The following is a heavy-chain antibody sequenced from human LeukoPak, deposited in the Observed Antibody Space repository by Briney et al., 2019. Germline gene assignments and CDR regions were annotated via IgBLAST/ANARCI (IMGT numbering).Heavy chain of an antibody. CDR1: GGSISSSSYS. J-gene: IGHJ4*02. CDR2: ISDSGST. V-gene: IGHV4-39*01. D-gene: IGHD1-26*01. Sequence: SETLSLTCAVSGGSISSSSYSWGWIRQPPGKGLEWIGIISDSGSTHHNPSLKSRVYISVDTSKNQFSLRLSSVTAADTAVYYSARLASGSYGPLTPFDYWGQGTLVTVSS. CDR3: ARLASGSYGPLTPFDY.